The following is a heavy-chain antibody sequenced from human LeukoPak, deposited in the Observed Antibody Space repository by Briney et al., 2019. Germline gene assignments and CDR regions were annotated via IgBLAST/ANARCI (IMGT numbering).Heavy chain of an antibody. V-gene: IGHV3-21*01. J-gene: IGHJ6*04. CDR1: EFTFSNYI. Sequence: PGGSLRLSCTASEFTFSNYIMSWVRQAPGKGLEWVSSISSSRSYIYYGDSMKGRFTISRDNAKNSLYLQMNSLRAEDTAVYYCAELGITMIGGVWGKGTTVTISS. CDR3: AELGITMIGGV. D-gene: IGHD3-10*02. CDR2: ISSSRSYI.